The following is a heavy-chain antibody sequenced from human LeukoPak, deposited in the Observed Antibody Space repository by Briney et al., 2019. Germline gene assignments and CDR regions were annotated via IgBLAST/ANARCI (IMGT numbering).Heavy chain of an antibody. Sequence: SETLSLTCAVSGASISSSNWWSWVRQSPGKGLEWIGEIYHSGSTNYNPSLKSRVTISVDTSKNQFSLKLSSVTAADTAVYYCARHGIIGWPRRTKYYFDYWGQGTLVTVSS. V-gene: IGHV4-4*02. CDR3: ARHGIIGWPRRTKYYFDY. J-gene: IGHJ4*02. CDR2: IYHSGST. CDR1: GASISSSNW. D-gene: IGHD1-26*01.